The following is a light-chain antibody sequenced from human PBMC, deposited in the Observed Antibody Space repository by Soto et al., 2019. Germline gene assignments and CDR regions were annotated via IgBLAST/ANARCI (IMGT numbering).Light chain of an antibody. V-gene: IGKV3-20*01. CDR2: GAS. J-gene: IGKJ4*01. Sequence: ERATLSCRASQSVSSSYLAWYQQKPGQAPRLLIYGASSRATGIPDSFSGSGSGTDFTLTISRLEPEDFAVYYCQQYGISLLT. CDR3: QQYGISLLT. CDR1: QSVSSSY.